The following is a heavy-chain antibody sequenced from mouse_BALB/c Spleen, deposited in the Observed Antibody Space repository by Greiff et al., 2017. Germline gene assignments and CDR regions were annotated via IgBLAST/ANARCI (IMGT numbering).Heavy chain of an antibody. Sequence: QVQLKQPGAELVKPGASVKLSCKASGYTFTSYWMHWVKQRPGQGLEWIGEINPSNGRTNYNEKFKSKATLTVDKSSSTAYMQLSSLTSEDSAVYYCARGTTVDYWGQGTSVTVSS. J-gene: IGHJ4*01. CDR3: ARGTTVDY. CDR1: GYTFTSYW. CDR2: INPSNGRT. D-gene: IGHD1-1*01. V-gene: IGHV1S81*02.